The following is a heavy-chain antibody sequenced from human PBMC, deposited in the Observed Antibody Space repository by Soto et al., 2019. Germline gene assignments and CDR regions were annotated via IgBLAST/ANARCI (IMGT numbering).Heavy chain of an antibody. CDR2: IYYTGST. Sequence: ASETLSLTCTVSGDSINNYYWSWIRQPPGKRLEWIGYIYYTGSTTYNPSLESRVTMSVDTSKNQFSLKLSSVNAADTAVYYCATSRSKEEEGFTIDHWGRGTLVTVSS. CDR1: GDSINNYY. J-gene: IGHJ5*02. D-gene: IGHD2-2*01. V-gene: IGHV4-59*01. CDR3: ATSRSKEEEGFTIDH.